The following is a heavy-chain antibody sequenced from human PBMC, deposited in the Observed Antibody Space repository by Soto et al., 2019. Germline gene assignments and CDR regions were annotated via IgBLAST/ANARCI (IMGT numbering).Heavy chain of an antibody. Sequence: GGSLRLSCAASGFTFSSYSMNWVRQSPGKGLEWVSSISSSSSYIYYADSVKGRFTISRDNAKNSLYLQMNSLRAEDTAVYYCARGRGRLGELSPPDYYYGMDVWGQGTTVTVSS. J-gene: IGHJ6*02. D-gene: IGHD3-16*02. CDR2: ISSSSSYI. V-gene: IGHV3-21*01. CDR1: GFTFSSYS. CDR3: ARGRGRLGELSPPDYYYGMDV.